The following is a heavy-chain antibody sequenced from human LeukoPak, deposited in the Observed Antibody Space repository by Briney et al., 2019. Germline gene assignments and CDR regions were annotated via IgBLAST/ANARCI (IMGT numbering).Heavy chain of an antibody. D-gene: IGHD3-10*01. CDR1: GASVSSGGYY. Sequence: SETLSLTCTVSGASVSSGGYYWSWLRQSPGKGLEWIGYIYYSGSTNYNPSLKGRVTISVDTSKNQFSLKVSSVTAADTAVYYCARRGGSGRSFDYWGQGTLVTASS. CDR3: ARRGGSGRSFDY. CDR2: IYYSGST. V-gene: IGHV4-61*08. J-gene: IGHJ4*02.